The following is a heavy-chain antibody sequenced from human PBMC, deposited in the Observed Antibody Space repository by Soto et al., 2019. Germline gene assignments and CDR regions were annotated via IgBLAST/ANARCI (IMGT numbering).Heavy chain of an antibody. CDR3: ARRYGVYFDY. J-gene: IGHJ4*02. Sequence: SETMSLTCNVAGGFVSGYHGSWIRQPPGKGLEWIGYINNNGNTDYNPSLESRVTISVDTSKNQVSLILTSVTAADTAVYYCARRYGVYFDYWGQGTLVTVSS. D-gene: IGHD4-17*01. CDR2: INNNGNT. CDR1: GGFVSGYH. V-gene: IGHV4-59*02.